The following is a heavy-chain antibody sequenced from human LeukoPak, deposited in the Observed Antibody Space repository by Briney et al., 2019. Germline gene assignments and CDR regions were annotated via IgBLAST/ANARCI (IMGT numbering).Heavy chain of an antibody. V-gene: IGHV1-46*01. CDR1: GYTFTSYY. CDR2: INSSGGST. D-gene: IGHD2-8*01. J-gene: IGHJ4*02. CDR3: ARTPSVNDYADY. Sequence: ASVNVSCKASGYTFTSYYMHWVRQAPGQGLEWMGIINSSGGSTSYAQKFQGRVTMTRDTSTSTVYMELSSLRSEDTAVYYCARTPSVNDYADYWGQGTLVTVSS.